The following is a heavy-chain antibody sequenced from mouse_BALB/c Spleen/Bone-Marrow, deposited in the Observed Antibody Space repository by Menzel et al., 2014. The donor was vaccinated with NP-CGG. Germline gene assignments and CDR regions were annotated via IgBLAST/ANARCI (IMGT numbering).Heavy chain of an antibody. V-gene: IGHV1-80*01. CDR2: IYPGDGDT. CDR1: GYAFSSYW. J-gene: IGHJ4*01. Sequence: QVQLQQSGAELVRPGSSVKISCKASGYAFSSYWMNWVKQRPGQGLEWIGQIYPGDGDTNYNRKFKGKATLTADKSSSTAYMQLSSLTSEDSAVYFCARLDGYYPYYAMDYWGQGTSVTVSS. CDR3: ARLDGYYPYYAMDY. D-gene: IGHD2-3*01.